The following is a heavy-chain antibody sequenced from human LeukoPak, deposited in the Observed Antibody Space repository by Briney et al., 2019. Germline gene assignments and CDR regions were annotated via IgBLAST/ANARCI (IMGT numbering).Heavy chain of an antibody. D-gene: IGHD3-3*01. V-gene: IGHV4-34*01. Sequence: SETLSLTCAVYGGSFSGYYWSWIRQPPGKGLEWIGEINHSGSTNYNPSLKSRVTLSVDTSKNQFSLKLSSVTAADTAVYYCARGSPTYYDFWSGYYQNWFDPWGQGTLVTVSS. J-gene: IGHJ5*02. CDR1: GGSFSGYY. CDR2: INHSGST. CDR3: ARGSPTYYDFWSGYYQNWFDP.